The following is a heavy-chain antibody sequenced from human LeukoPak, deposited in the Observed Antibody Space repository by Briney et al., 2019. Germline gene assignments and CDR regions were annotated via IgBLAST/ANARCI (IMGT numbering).Heavy chain of an antibody. J-gene: IGHJ4*02. D-gene: IGHD3-9*01. CDR1: GFTFSSYA. CDR2: ISYDGSNK. V-gene: IGHV3-30-3*01. Sequence: GGSLRLSCAASGFTFSSYAMHWVRQAPGKGLEWVAVISYDGSNKYYADSVKGRFTISRDNSKNTLYLQTNSLRAEDTAVYYCARDGEGVLRYFDWLSPDYWGQGTLVTVSS. CDR3: ARDGEGVLRYFDWLSPDY.